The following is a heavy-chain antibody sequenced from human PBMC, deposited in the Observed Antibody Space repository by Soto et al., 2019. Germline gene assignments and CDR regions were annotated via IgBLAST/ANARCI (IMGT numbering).Heavy chain of an antibody. CDR2: ISYDGNSE. V-gene: IGHV3-30*14. CDR1: GFTFGAYT. CDR3: ARDGYSGRSDGFDI. D-gene: IGHD5-12*01. Sequence: QMYLVESGGGVVQPGRSLRLSCAASGFTFGAYTMHWVRQAPGKGLEWVAAISYDGNSERYTDPVKGRFTVSRDNPSDTLYLQMNSLRVEDTAVYYCARDGYSGRSDGFDIWGQGTMATVSS. J-gene: IGHJ3*02.